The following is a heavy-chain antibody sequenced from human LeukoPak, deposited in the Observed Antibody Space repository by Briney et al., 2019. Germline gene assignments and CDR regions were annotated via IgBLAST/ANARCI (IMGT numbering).Heavy chain of an antibody. CDR3: ARGSPAYYYDSSGYYFGVDGFDP. J-gene: IGHJ5*02. D-gene: IGHD3-22*01. CDR1: GYTFTSYY. Sequence: SVKVSCKASGYTFTSYYMHWVRQAPGQGLEWMGGIIPIFGTANYAQKFQGRVTITADESTSTAYMELSSLRSEDTAVYYCARGSPAYYYDSSGYYFGVDGFDPWGQGTLVTVSS. V-gene: IGHV1-69*13. CDR2: IIPIFGTA.